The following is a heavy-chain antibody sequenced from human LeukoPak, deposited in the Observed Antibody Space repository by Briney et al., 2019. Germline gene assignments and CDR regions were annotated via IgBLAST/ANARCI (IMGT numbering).Heavy chain of an antibody. CDR2: IYHSGST. CDR1: GYSISSGYY. J-gene: IGHJ3*02. Sequence: SETLSLTCAVSGYSISSGYYWGWIRPPPGKGLEWIGIIYHSGSTYYNPSLKSRVTISVDTSKNQFSLKLSSVTAADTAVYYCAREGRVAVARRYAFDIWGQGTMVTVSS. CDR3: AREGRVAVARRYAFDI. D-gene: IGHD6-19*01. V-gene: IGHV4-38-2*02.